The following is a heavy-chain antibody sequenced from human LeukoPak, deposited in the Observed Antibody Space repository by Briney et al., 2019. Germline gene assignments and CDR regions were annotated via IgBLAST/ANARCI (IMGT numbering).Heavy chain of an antibody. J-gene: IGHJ4*02. D-gene: IGHD4-23*01. CDR2: INPDSGGT. CDR1: GYTFTDYY. Sequence: GASVKVSCKASGYTFTDYYMHWVRQAPGQGLEWMGWINPDSGGTNYAQNFQGRVTMTRDTSISTAYMGLSRLRSDDTAVYYCARPFIETPSLGALDYWGQGTLVTVSS. V-gene: IGHV1-2*02. CDR3: ARPFIETPSLGALDY.